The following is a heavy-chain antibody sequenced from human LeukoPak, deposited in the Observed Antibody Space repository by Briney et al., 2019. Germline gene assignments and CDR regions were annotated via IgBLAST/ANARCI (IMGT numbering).Heavy chain of an antibody. D-gene: IGHD5-18*01. V-gene: IGHV3-30-3*01. CDR1: GFTFSSYA. J-gene: IGHJ4*02. CDR3: GRGVYSPRDY. CDR2: ISYDGSNK. Sequence: GGSLRLSCAASGFTFSSYAMHWVRQAPGKGLEWVAVISYDGSNKYYADSVKGRFTISRDNSKNTLYLQMNSLRAEDTAVYYCGRGVYSPRDYWGQGTLVTVSS.